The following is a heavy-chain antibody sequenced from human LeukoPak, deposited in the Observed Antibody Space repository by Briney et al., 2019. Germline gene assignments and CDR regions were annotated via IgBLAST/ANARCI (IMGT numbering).Heavy chain of an antibody. J-gene: IGHJ4*02. CDR1: GGSFSGYY. CDR2: VNHGGIT. CDR3: ATAKRIWGTYRYYFDN. Sequence: SETLSLTCAVYGGSFSGYYWSWIRQPPGEGLEWIGEVNHGGITNYNPSLKSRVTISVDTSKNQLSLELRSVTAADTAVYYCATAKRIWGTYRYYFDNWGQGILVTVSS. D-gene: IGHD3-16*02. V-gene: IGHV4-34*01.